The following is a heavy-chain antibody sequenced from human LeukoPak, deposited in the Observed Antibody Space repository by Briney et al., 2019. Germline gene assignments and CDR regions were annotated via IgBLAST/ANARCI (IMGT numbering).Heavy chain of an antibody. CDR1: GFTFSSYA. J-gene: IGHJ4*02. D-gene: IGHD2-21*01. CDR3: ATIRCPQYSHYFDY. CDR2: ISGSGGST. V-gene: IGHV3-23*01. Sequence: GGSLRLSCAASGFTFSSYAMSWVRQAPGKGLEWVSAISGSGGSTYYADSVKGRFTISRDNPKNTLYLQMNSLRAEDTAVYFCATIRCPQYSHYFDYWGQGTLVTVSS.